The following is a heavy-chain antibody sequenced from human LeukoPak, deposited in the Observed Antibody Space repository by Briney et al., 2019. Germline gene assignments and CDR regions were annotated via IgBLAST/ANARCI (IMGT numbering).Heavy chain of an antibody. J-gene: IGHJ4*02. CDR3: ARQRGPARRIDY. CDR2: MYYSGST. Sequence: SETLSLTCTVSGGXISSYYCNWIRQPPGKGLEWIGYMYYSGSTNYNPSLKSRVTMSLDTSKNQFSLRLRSVTAADTAMYYCARQRGPARRIDYWGQGTLLTVSS. D-gene: IGHD6-6*01. V-gene: IGHV4-59*08. CDR1: GGXISSYY.